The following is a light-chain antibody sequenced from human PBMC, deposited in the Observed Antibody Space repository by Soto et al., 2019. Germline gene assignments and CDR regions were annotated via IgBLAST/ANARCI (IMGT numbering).Light chain of an antibody. CDR2: SNN. J-gene: IGLJ3*02. CDR3: AAWDDSLSGWV. V-gene: IGLV1-47*02. Sequence: QSVLTQPPSASGTPGQGVTISCSGSRSNIGSNYVYWYQQLPGTAPKLLIYSNNQRPSGVPDRFSGSKSGTSASLAISGLRSEDEADYYCAAWDDSLSGWVFGGGTKLTVL. CDR1: RSNIGSNY.